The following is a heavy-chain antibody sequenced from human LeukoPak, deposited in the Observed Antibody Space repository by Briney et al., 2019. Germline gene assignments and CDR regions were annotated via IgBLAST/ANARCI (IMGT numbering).Heavy chain of an antibody. J-gene: IGHJ4*02. CDR3: ARDYIGIVGATSYYSFDY. V-gene: IGHV3-30*02. CDR2: IRYDGSSK. CDR1: GFTCSSYG. D-gene: IGHD1-26*01. Sequence: GGSLRFSCAASGFTCSSYGRHWVRQAPGKGLKGGAFIRYDGSSKYYADSGRGRFTSSRDNSKNTLYMQMNRLRAEDTAVYYCARDYIGIVGATSYYSFDYWGQGTLVTVSS.